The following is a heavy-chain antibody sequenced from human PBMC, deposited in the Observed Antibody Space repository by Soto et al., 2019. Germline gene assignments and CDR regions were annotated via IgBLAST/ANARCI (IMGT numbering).Heavy chain of an antibody. D-gene: IGHD3-22*01. CDR1: GFNFKSYM. J-gene: IGHJ4*02. Sequence: GGSLRLSCATSGFNFKSYMMHWVRQAPGKGLEWVSSISSTRTYIHYADSVKGRFTISRDNAKNALYLEMNSLRDDDTAIYYCVREGSYDTSGKYIQASCYWGQGTLVTVSS. CDR2: ISSTRTYI. CDR3: VREGSYDTSGKYIQASCY. V-gene: IGHV3-21*06.